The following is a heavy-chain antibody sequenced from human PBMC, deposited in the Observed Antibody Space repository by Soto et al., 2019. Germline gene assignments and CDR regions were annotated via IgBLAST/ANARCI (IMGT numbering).Heavy chain of an antibody. CDR3: ARLHGLMVYAMSTWFDP. V-gene: IGHV4-34*01. CDR1: GRSFSGYY. J-gene: IGHJ5*02. CDR2: INHSGST. D-gene: IGHD2-8*01. Sequence: PSETLSLTCAVYGRSFSGYYWSWIRQPPGKGLEWIGEINHSGSTNYNPSLKSRVTISVDTSKNQFSLKLSSVTAADTAVYYCARLHGLMVYAMSTWFDPWGQGTLVTVSS.